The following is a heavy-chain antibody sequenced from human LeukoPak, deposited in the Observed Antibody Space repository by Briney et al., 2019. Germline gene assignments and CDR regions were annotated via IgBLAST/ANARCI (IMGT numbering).Heavy chain of an antibody. V-gene: IGHV1-18*01. J-gene: IGHJ4*02. Sequence: ASVTVSCKASGYTFTSYGISWVRQAPGQGLEWMGWISAYNGNTNYAQKLQGRVTMTTDTSTSTAYMELRSLRSDDTAVYYCARDLSTADPDYFDYWGQGTLVTVSS. CDR2: ISAYNGNT. CDR1: GYTFTSYG. CDR3: ARDLSTADPDYFDY. D-gene: IGHD3-3*02.